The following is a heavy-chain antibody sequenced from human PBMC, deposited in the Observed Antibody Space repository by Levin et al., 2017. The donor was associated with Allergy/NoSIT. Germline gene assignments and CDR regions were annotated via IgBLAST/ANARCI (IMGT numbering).Heavy chain of an antibody. J-gene: IGHJ4*02. CDR3: AKEAYFMVTSGGPSDF. V-gene: IGHV3-23*01. CDR2: ISGSGDTT. D-gene: IGHD2-21*02. CDR1: GFTFRSYA. Sequence: GESLKISCVASGFTFRSYAMSWVRRAPGKGLEWVSSISGSGDTTYYADSIKGRFTISRDNFKNTLNLQMKSLRAEDTAVYYCAKEAYFMVTSGGPSDFWGQGTLVTVSS.